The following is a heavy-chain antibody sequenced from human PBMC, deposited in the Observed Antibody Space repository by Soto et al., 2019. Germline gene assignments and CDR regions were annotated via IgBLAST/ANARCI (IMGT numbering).Heavy chain of an antibody. CDR3: ARDLWGYCGTDCYPLDV. J-gene: IGHJ6*02. V-gene: IGHV4-59*01. CDR1: GGSISRYY. D-gene: IGHD2-21*02. Sequence: QVRLQESGPGLVKPSETLSLTCTVSGGSISRYYWSWIRQPPGKGLEWIGYLYNAGSTIYNPSLKSRVTISVDMAQNQFPLNLNYVTAADTAVYYCARDLWGYCGTDCYPLDVWGQGTTVTVSS. CDR2: LYNAGST.